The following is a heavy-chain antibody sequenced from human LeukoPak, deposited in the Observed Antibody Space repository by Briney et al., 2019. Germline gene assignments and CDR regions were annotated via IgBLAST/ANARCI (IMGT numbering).Heavy chain of an antibody. J-gene: IGHJ5*02. CDR2: ISYDGSNK. CDR1: GFTFSSYG. CDR3: ASTSLGYDSSGYSGRGWFDP. V-gene: IGHV3-30*03. D-gene: IGHD3-22*01. Sequence: GGSLRLSCAASGFTFSSYGMHWVRQAPGKGLEWVAVISYDGSNKYYADSVKGRFTISRDNSKNTLYLQMNSLRAEDTAVYYCASTSLGYDSSGYSGRGWFDPWGQGTLVTVSS.